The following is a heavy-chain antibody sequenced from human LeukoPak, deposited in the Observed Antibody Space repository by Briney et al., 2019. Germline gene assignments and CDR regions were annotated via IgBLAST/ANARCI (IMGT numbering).Heavy chain of an antibody. D-gene: IGHD3-10*01. V-gene: IGHV1-18*01. CDR2: ISAYNGNT. J-gene: IGHJ4*02. Sequence: ASVKVSCKASGYTFTSYGISWVRQAPGQGLEWMGWISAYNGNTNYAQKLQGRVTMTTDTSTSTAYMELRSLRSDDTAVYYCARGLRYYGSGSFFDDWGQGTLVTVSS. CDR1: GYTFTSYG. CDR3: ARGLRYYGSGSFFDD.